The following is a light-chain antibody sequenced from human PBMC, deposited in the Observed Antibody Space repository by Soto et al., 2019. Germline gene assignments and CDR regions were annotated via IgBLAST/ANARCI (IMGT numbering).Light chain of an antibody. CDR3: QHYYNYPWT. CDR1: QSISSY. Sequence: DIQMTQSPSSLSASVGDRVTITCRASQSISSYLNWYQQKPGKAPKLLIYKASSLESGVPSRFSGSGSGTEFTLTISSLQPDDFATYYCQHYYNYPWTFGQGTKVDIK. V-gene: IGKV1-5*03. J-gene: IGKJ1*01. CDR2: KAS.